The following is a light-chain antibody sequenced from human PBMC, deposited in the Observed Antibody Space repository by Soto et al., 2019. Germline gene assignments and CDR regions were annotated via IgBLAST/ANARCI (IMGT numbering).Light chain of an antibody. Sequence: HMTPSPSTLSASVGDSVTLTCRASQAINIWLAWYQQKPGKAPKLLIYGASTLESGVPSRFSGSGSGTEFTLTIYSLQPDDFATYYCEQYQTYPWTFGQGTKVDNK. CDR2: GAS. CDR3: EQYQTYPWT. J-gene: IGKJ1*01. V-gene: IGKV1-5*01. CDR1: QAINIW.